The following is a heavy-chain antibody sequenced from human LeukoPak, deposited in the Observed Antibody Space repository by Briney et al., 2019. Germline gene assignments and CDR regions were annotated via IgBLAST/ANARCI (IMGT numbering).Heavy chain of an antibody. Sequence: SETLSLTCTVSGGSISSYYWSWIRQPPGKGLEWIGYIYYSGSTNYNPSLKSRVTISVDTSKNQFSLKLSSVTAADTAVYYCASSPKNGYCGSTCYYYYGMDVWGQGTTVTVSS. CDR3: ASSPKNGYCGSTCYYYYGMDV. D-gene: IGHD2-2*01. CDR2: IYYSGST. V-gene: IGHV4-59*12. CDR1: GGSISSYY. J-gene: IGHJ6*02.